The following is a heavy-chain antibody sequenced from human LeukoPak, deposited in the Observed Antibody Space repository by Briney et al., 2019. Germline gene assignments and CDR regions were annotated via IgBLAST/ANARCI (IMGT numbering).Heavy chain of an antibody. J-gene: IGHJ6*03. CDR2: IYYSGST. Sequence: SETLSLTCTVSGDSITSHYWNWIRQPPGKGLEWIGYIYYSGSTNYNPSLKSRVTISVDTSKNQFSLKLSSVTAADTAVYYCARVWDYYYMDVWGKGTTVTVSS. CDR1: GDSITSHY. V-gene: IGHV4-59*11. D-gene: IGHD3-16*01. CDR3: ARVWDYYYMDV.